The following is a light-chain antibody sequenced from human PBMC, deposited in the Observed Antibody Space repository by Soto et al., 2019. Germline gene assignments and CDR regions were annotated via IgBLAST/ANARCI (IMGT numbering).Light chain of an antibody. Sequence: QSALTQPASVSGSPGQSITISCTGTSGDIGSYTYVSWYQQYPGKAPKLLIFEVNGRPSGVSDRFSGSKSGNTASLTISGLQPEDEADYYCSSFSSSSTPYVFGTGTKVTVL. V-gene: IGLV2-14*01. J-gene: IGLJ1*01. CDR2: EVN. CDR3: SSFSSSSTPYV. CDR1: SGDIGSYTY.